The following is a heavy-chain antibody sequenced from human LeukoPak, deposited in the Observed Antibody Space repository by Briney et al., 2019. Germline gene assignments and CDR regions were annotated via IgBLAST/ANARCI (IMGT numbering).Heavy chain of an antibody. CDR3: ARTNQRGNGSPFDP. Sequence: ASVKVSCKASGYTFTGYYMHWVRQAPGQGLEWMGWINPNSGGTNYAQKFQGRVTMTSDTSISTAYMELSRLRSDDTAVYYCARTNQRGNGSPFDPWGQGTLVTVSS. CDR2: INPNSGGT. D-gene: IGHD3-10*01. V-gene: IGHV1-2*02. J-gene: IGHJ5*02. CDR1: GYTFTGYY.